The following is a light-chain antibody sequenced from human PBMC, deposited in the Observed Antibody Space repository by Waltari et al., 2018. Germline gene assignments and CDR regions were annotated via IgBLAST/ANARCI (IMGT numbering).Light chain of an antibody. Sequence: QSALTQPAYVSGSPGQSITISCTGTNSDVGSYNLVSWSQQHPGKAPNLTLYEVTTRPSRVPNRFSGSKSGNTASLTISGLQAEDEADYYCSSYAGGSTVIFGGGTKVTVL. CDR2: EVT. CDR1: NSDVGSYNL. V-gene: IGLV2-23*02. CDR3: SSYAGGSTVI. J-gene: IGLJ2*01.